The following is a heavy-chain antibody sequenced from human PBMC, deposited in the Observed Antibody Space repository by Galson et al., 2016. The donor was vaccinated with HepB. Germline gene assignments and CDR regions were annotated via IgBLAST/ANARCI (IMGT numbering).Heavy chain of an antibody. D-gene: IGHD6-25*01. CDR3: ARDKGDAAAGRGNFDY. J-gene: IGHJ4*02. CDR2: IYDTGST. CDR1: GGSISSYY. Sequence: SETLSLTCTVSGGSISSYYWSWIRQPPGKGLEWIGYIYDTGSTIYNPSLKSRVTISIDTSKNQFSLNLTSVTAADTAVYYCARDKGDAAAGRGNFDYWGQGTLVTVSS. V-gene: IGHV4-59*01.